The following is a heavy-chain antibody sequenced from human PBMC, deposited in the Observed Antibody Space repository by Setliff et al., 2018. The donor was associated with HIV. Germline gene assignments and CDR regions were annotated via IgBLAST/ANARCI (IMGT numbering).Heavy chain of an antibody. Sequence: QAGGSLRLFCAASGLTLSIYSMSWLRQAPGKGLDWVSAIDPSGDLTYYADSVKGRFTISIDNSRKRFSLRLNSVTAADTAVYYCARGTGAEKGFYFGYWGKGTLVTVSS. CDR1: GLTLSIYS. V-gene: IGHV3-23*01. CDR3: ARGTGAEKGFYFGY. J-gene: IGHJ4*02. CDR2: IDPSGDLT.